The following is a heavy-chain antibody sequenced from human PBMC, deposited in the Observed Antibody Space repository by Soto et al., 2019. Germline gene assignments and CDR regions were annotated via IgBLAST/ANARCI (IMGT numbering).Heavy chain of an antibody. J-gene: IGHJ4*02. CDR3: ARLTTVTSPLDY. D-gene: IGHD4-17*01. CDR2: IIPILGIA. CDR1: GGTFSSYT. Sequence: QVQLVQSGAEVKKPGSSVKVSCKASGGTFSSYTISWVRQAPGQGLEWMGRIIPILGIANYAQKFQGRVTITADKSTSTAYMELSSLRYEDTAVYYCARLTTVTSPLDYWGQGTLVTVSS. V-gene: IGHV1-69*02.